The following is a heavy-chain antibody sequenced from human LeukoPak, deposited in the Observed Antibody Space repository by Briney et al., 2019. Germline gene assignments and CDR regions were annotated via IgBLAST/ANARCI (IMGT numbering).Heavy chain of an antibody. CDR1: GFTFSSYG. Sequence: GGSLRLSCAASGFTFSSYGMHWVRQAPGKGLEWVAVISYDGSNKYYADSVKGRFTISRDNSKNTLYLQMNSLRAEDTAVYYCAKSQTYYDSSGPTFDYWGQGTLVTASS. V-gene: IGHV3-30*18. J-gene: IGHJ4*02. D-gene: IGHD3-22*01. CDR3: AKSQTYYDSSGPTFDY. CDR2: ISYDGSNK.